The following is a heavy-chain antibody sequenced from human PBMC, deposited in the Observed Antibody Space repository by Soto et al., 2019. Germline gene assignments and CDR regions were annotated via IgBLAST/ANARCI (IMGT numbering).Heavy chain of an antibody. D-gene: IGHD1-1*01. V-gene: IGHV3-53*04. J-gene: IGHJ3*02. CDR2: IYSGGST. CDR1: GFTVSSNY. CDR3: ARLHWNDQDGAFDI. Sequence: EVQLVESGGGLVQPGGSLRISCAASGFTVSSNYMSWFRQAPGKGLEWVSVIYSGGSTYYADSVKGRFTISRHNSKNTLYLQMNSLRAEDTAVYYCARLHWNDQDGAFDIWGQGTMVTVSS.